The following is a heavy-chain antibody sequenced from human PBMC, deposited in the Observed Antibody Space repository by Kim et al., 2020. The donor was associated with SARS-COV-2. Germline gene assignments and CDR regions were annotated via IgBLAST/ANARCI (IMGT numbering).Heavy chain of an antibody. D-gene: IGHD2-15*01. Sequence: SETLSLTCTVSGGSISSSSYYWGWIRQPPGKGLEWIGSIYYSGSTYYNPSLKSRVTISVDTSKNQFSLKLSSVTAADTAVYYCARQKTRWYFDYWGQGTLVTVSS. CDR1: GGSISSSSYY. CDR3: ARQKTRWYFDY. V-gene: IGHV4-39*01. CDR2: IYYSGST. J-gene: IGHJ4*02.